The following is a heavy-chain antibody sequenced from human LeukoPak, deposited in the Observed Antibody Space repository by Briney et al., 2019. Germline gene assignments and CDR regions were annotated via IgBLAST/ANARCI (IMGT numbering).Heavy chain of an antibody. CDR3: AREQSGTRGWYTVDY. J-gene: IGHJ4*02. CDR2: ISTDGDRT. V-gene: IGHV3-23*01. CDR1: GFTFSTDA. Sequence: GGTLRLSCAASGFTFSTDAITWGRQGPGKGLEWVSAISTDGDRTYYANSVRGRFTISRANSKDTVYLQINGLRVEATAVYYCAREQSGTRGWYTVDYRGQGTLVTVSS. D-gene: IGHD6-19*01.